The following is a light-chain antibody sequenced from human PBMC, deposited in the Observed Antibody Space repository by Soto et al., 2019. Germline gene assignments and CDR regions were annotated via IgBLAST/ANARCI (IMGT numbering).Light chain of an antibody. CDR1: QSFSGSY. J-gene: IGKJ1*01. CDR3: QHYGSSRT. V-gene: IGKV3-20*01. Sequence: IVLTQSPGTLSLSPGERATLSCRASQSFSGSYLAWYQQKDGQAPRLLIYDASFRATGIPDRFSGSESGTEFTLTISRLEPEDFAVYYCQHYGSSRTFGQGTKVEIK. CDR2: DAS.